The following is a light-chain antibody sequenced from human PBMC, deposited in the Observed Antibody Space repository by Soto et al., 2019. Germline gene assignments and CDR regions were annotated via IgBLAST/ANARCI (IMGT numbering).Light chain of an antibody. J-gene: IGLJ1*01. V-gene: IGLV2-14*01. CDR1: SSDVGAYDY. CDR3: SLYTSSDTPYV. Sequence: QSALTQPASVSGSPGQSITISCTGTSSDVGAYDYVSLYQQHPDKAPKLIISVVSNRPSGVSNRFSGSKSGNTASLTISGLQAEDEADYYCSLYTSSDTPYVFGTGTKLTVL. CDR2: VVS.